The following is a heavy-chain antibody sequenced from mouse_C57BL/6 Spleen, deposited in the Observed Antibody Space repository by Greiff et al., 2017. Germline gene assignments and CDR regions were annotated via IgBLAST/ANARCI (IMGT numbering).Heavy chain of an antibody. J-gene: IGHJ2*01. CDR1: GFTFSSYA. Sequence: EVMLVESGGGLVKPGGSLKLSCAASGFTFSSYAMSWVRQTPEKRLEWVATISDGGSYTYYPANVKGRFTISRDNAKNNLYLQMSHLKSEDTAMYYCARDGVPIDYWGQGTTLTVSS. CDR3: ARDGVPIDY. CDR2: ISDGGSYT. V-gene: IGHV5-4*01. D-gene: IGHD6-1*01.